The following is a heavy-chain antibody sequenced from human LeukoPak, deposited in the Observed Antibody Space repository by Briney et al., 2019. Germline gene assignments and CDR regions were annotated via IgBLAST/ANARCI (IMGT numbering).Heavy chain of an antibody. CDR3: AGAYDILTGYYKEDAFDI. V-gene: IGHV4-59*01. J-gene: IGHJ3*02. D-gene: IGHD3-9*01. CDR2: IYYSGST. CDR1: GGSISSYY. Sequence: KPSETLSLTCTVSGGSISSYYWSWIRQPPGKGLEWIGYIYYSGSTNYNPSLKSRVTISVDTSKNQFSLKLSSVTAADTAVYYCAGAYDILTGYYKEDAFDIWGQGTMVTVSS.